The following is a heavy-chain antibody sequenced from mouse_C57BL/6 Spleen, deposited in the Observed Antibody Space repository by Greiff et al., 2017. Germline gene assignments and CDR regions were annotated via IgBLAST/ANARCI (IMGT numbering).Heavy chain of an antibody. J-gene: IGHJ3*01. Sequence: EVMLVESGGDLVKPGGSLKLSCAASGFTFSSYGMSWVRQPPDKRLEWVATISSGGSYIYYPDSVKGRFTISRDNAKKALYLQMSSLKSEDTAMYDCARRDYDYDCAYWGQGTLVTVSA. CDR3: ARRDYDYDCAY. CDR1: GFTFSSYG. CDR2: ISSGGSYI. D-gene: IGHD2-4*01. V-gene: IGHV5-6*02.